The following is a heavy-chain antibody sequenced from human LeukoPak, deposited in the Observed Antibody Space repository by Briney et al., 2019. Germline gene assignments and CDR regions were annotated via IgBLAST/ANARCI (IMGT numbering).Heavy chain of an antibody. J-gene: IGHJ5*02. CDR1: GGSISSYY. D-gene: IGHD3-22*01. V-gene: IGHV4-59*01. CDR3: ARAGRLWFDP. Sequence: SETLSLTCTVSGGSISSYYWSWIRQPPGKGLEWIGYIYYSGSTNYNPSLKSRVTISVDTSKNRFSLKLSSVTAADTAVYYCARAGRLWFDPWGQGTLVTVSS. CDR2: IYYSGST.